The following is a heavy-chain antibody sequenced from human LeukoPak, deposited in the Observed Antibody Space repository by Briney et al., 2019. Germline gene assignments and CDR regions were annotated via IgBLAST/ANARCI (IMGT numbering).Heavy chain of an antibody. V-gene: IGHV3-23*01. CDR1: GFTFIDRG. Sequence: GGSLRLSCATSGFTFIDRGMTWARQAPGRGLEWVSTIDTRGENTFYADAVKGRFPISRDNSKNTVYLQMDSLRVEDTAIYYCAKNRGTYYYWGQGALVTV. J-gene: IGHJ4*02. CDR2: IDTRGENT. CDR3: AKNRGTYYY. D-gene: IGHD1-26*01.